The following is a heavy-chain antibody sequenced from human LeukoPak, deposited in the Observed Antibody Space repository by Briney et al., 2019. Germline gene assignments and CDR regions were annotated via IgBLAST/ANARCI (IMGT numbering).Heavy chain of an antibody. CDR3: AAEAAYYYDSRDAFDV. J-gene: IGHJ3*01. CDR1: GFTFTSSA. V-gene: IGHV1-58*01. CDR2: IVVGSGNT. Sequence: ASVKVSCKASGFTFTSSAVQWVRQARGQRLEWIGWIVVGSGNTNYAQRFQERVTITRDMSTSLVYMELSSLRSEDTAVYYCAAEAAYYYDSRDAFDVWGQGTMVTVSS. D-gene: IGHD3-22*01.